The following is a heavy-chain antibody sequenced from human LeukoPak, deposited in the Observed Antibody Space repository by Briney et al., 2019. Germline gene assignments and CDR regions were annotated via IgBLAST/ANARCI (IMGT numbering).Heavy chain of an antibody. V-gene: IGHV3-23*01. Sequence: GGSLRLSCVASGFTFEKYVMNWVRQAPGKGLEWLATIYGSGVSISYADSVKGRFTISRDNSKNTLYLQMSSLRAEDTAMYFCAKDLGWELPAEAYWGQGILVTVSS. D-gene: IGHD1-26*01. CDR3: AKDLGWELPAEAY. J-gene: IGHJ4*02. CDR2: IYGSGVSI. CDR1: GFTFEKYV.